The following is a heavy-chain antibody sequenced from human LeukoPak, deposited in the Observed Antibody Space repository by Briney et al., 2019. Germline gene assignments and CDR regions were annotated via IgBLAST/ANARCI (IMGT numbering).Heavy chain of an antibody. Sequence: PGEPLEISCKRSGSTFTTYWIGWVRQLPGKGLEWMGIIYPGDSETRYSPSFQAQATISVDKSISTAYLQWSSLKASDTAMYYCASLLRVGPIPRGYFDYWGQGTLVTVSS. J-gene: IGHJ4*02. D-gene: IGHD1-26*01. CDR1: GSTFTTYW. CDR3: ASLLRVGPIPRGYFDY. V-gene: IGHV5-51*01. CDR2: IYPGDSET.